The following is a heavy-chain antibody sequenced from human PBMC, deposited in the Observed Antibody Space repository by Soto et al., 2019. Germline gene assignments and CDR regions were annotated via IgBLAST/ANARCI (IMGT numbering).Heavy chain of an antibody. Sequence: ASVEVSCKASGYTFTSCYIHWVRQAPGQGLEWMGIINPSGGSTSYAQKFQGRVTMTRDTSTSTVYMELSSLRSEDTAVYYCARDGAAHYYYYGMDVWGQGTTVTVSS. J-gene: IGHJ6*02. CDR2: INPSGGST. CDR1: GYTFTSCY. V-gene: IGHV1-46*01. D-gene: IGHD6-6*01. CDR3: ARDGAAHYYYYGMDV.